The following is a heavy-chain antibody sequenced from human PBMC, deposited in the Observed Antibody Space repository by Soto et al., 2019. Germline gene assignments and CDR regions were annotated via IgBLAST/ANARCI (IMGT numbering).Heavy chain of an antibody. CDR2: ISRSSSYI. V-gene: IGHV3-21*01. Sequence: EVQLVESGGGLVKPGGSLRLSCAASGFTFSSYSMNWVRQAPGQGLEWVASISRSSSYIYYADSVKGRFTISRDNAKNSLYLQMNSLRAEDTAVYYCAREWVVVPASGFDIWGQGTMVTVSS. D-gene: IGHD2-2*01. J-gene: IGHJ3*02. CDR1: GFTFSSYS. CDR3: AREWVVVPASGFDI.